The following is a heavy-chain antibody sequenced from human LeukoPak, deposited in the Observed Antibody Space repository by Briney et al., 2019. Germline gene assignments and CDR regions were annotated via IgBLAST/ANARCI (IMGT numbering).Heavy chain of an antibody. D-gene: IGHD5-18*01. CDR2: INHSGST. CDR1: GGSFSGYY. CDR3: ARSGYSYGLDY. J-gene: IGHJ4*02. V-gene: IGHV4-34*01. Sequence: PETLSLTCAVYGGSFSGYYWSWIRQPPGKGLEWIGEINHSGSTNYNPPPKSRVTISVDTSKNQFSLKLSSVTAADTAVYYCARSGYSYGLDYWAREPWSPSPQ.